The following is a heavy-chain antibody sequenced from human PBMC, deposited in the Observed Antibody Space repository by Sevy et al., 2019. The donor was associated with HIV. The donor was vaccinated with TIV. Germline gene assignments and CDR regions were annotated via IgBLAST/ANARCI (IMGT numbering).Heavy chain of an antibody. CDR1: GFTFSDYY. Sequence: GGSLRLPCAASGFTFSDYYMSWIRQAPGKGLEWVSYISGSGSTIYYADSVKGRFTISRDNAKNSLYLQINSLRAEDTALYYCAREYHHDAFDIWGQGTMVTVSS. J-gene: IGHJ3*02. V-gene: IGHV3-11*01. CDR2: ISGSGSTI. D-gene: IGHD2-2*01. CDR3: AREYHHDAFDI.